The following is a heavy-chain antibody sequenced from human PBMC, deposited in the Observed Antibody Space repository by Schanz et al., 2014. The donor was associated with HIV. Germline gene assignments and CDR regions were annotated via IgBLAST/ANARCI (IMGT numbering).Heavy chain of an antibody. CDR1: GFSFSDYY. J-gene: IGHJ6*02. Sequence: VQLLESGGGLVQPGGSLRLSCAASGFSFSDYYMSWIRQAPGKGLEWVSYISSTGNTIYYVDSVKGRFTISRDNAKNSLSLQMNSLRAEDTAVYYCARPDYDFWVDVWGQGTTVTVSS. CDR2: ISSTGNTI. V-gene: IGHV3-11*01. D-gene: IGHD3-3*01. CDR3: ARPDYDFWVDV.